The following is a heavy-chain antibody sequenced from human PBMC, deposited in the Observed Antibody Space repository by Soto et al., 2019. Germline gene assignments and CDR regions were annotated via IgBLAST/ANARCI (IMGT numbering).Heavy chain of an antibody. Sequence: QVQLVESGGGVVQPGRSLRLSCAASGFTFSSYAMHWVRQAPGKGLEWVAVISYDGSNKYYADSVKGRFTISRDNSKNALYLQMNSLRAEDTAVYSCARGGEDYVGGSSRPFDYWVQGTLVTVSS. CDR1: GFTFSSYA. CDR2: ISYDGSNK. D-gene: IGHD3-16*02. J-gene: IGHJ4*02. V-gene: IGHV3-30-3*01. CDR3: ARGGEDYVGGSSRPFDY.